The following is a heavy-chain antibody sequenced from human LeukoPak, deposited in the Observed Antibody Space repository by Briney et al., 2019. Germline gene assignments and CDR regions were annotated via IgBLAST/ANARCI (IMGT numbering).Heavy chain of an antibody. D-gene: IGHD5-12*01. V-gene: IGHV1-69*13. J-gene: IGHJ6*02. CDR2: IIPIFGTA. Sequence: GASVKVSCKASGGTFSSYAISWVRQAPGQGLEWMGGIIPIFGTANYAQKFQGRVTITADESTSTAYMELSSLRSEDTAVYYCARETRMVATMRVGYYYYYGMDVWGQGTTVTVSS. CDR3: ARETRMVATMRVGYYYYYGMDV. CDR1: GGTFSSYA.